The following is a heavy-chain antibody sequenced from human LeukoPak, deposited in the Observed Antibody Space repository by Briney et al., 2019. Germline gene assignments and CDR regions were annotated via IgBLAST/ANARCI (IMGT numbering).Heavy chain of an antibody. D-gene: IGHD3-22*01. CDR1: GFTFSIYA. CDR2: ISYDGSNK. J-gene: IGHJ4*02. CDR3: AKDVVNGVRLYYDSSGGTYDY. Sequence: PGGSLRLSCAASGFTFSIYAMHWVRQAPGKGLEWVAVISYDGSNKYYADSVKGRFTISRDNSKNTLYLQMNSLRAEDTAVYYCAKDVVNGVRLYYDSSGGTYDYWGQGTLVTVSS. V-gene: IGHV3-30*04.